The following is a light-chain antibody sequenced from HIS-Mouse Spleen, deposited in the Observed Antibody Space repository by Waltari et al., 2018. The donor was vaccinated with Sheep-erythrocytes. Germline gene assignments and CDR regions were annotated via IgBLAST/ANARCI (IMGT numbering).Light chain of an antibody. Sequence: EIVLTQSPATLSLSPGERATLSCRASQRVSSYLDWYQQKPGQAPTLLIYDASNRATGLPARFRGRGSGTDFTLTISSLEPEDFAVYYCQQRSNWYTFGQGTKLEIK. CDR2: DAS. J-gene: IGKJ2*01. CDR1: QRVSSY. V-gene: IGKV3-11*01. CDR3: QQRSNWYT.